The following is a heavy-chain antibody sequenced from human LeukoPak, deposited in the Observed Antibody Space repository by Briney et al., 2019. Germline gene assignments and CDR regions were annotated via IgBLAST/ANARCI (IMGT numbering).Heavy chain of an antibody. CDR2: IYHSGST. CDR3: ARVIGDYDILTGYYLDWFDP. Sequence: PSETLSLTCIVSGYSLSSGYSWGRIRQPPGKGLEWIGNIYHSGSTYYNPSLKSRVTISVDTSKNQFSLKLSSVTAADTAVYYCARVIGDYDILTGYYLDWFDPWGQGTLVTVSS. V-gene: IGHV4-38-2*02. D-gene: IGHD3-9*01. J-gene: IGHJ5*02. CDR1: GYSLSSGYS.